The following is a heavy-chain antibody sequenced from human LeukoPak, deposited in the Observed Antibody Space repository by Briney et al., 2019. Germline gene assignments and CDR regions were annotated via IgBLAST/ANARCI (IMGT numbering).Heavy chain of an antibody. CDR2: IYYSGST. Sequence: SETLSLTCTVSGGSISSYYWSWIRQPPGKGLEWIGYIYYSGSTNYNPSLKSRVTISVDTSKNQFSLKLSSVTAADTAVYCCAREDRYGGRGYYAGGAFDIWGQGTMVTVSS. CDR1: GGSISSYY. CDR3: AREDRYGGRGYYAGGAFDI. J-gene: IGHJ3*02. V-gene: IGHV4-59*01. D-gene: IGHD3-22*01.